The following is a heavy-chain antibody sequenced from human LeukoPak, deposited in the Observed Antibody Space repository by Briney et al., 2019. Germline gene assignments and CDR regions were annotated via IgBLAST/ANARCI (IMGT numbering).Heavy chain of an antibody. V-gene: IGHV1-3*01. J-gene: IGHJ4*02. CDR2: INAGNGNT. CDR1: GYTFTSYA. Sequence: ASVKVSCKASGYTFTSYAMHWVRQAPGQRLEWMGWINAGNGNTKYSQKFQGRVTITRDTSASTAYMELSSLRSEDTAVYYCARPKVGATRSLYYFDYWGQGTLVTVSS. CDR3: ARPKVGATRSLYYFDY. D-gene: IGHD1-26*01.